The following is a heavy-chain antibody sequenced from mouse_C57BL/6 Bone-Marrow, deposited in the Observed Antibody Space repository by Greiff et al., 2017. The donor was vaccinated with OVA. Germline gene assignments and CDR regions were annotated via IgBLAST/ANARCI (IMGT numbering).Heavy chain of an antibody. CDR1: GYTFTSYW. V-gene: IGHV1-72*01. D-gene: IGHD2-1*01. J-gene: IGHJ2*01. CDR3: ARTTMCGNYFRFDY. CDR2: IDPNSGGT. Sequence: QVQLQQPGAELVKPGASVKLSCKASGYTFTSYWMHWVKQRPGQGLEWIGRIDPNSGGTKYNEKFKSKATLTVDKPSSTAYMQRSSLISEDYAVYYCARTTMCGNYFRFDYWGQGPTLTVSS.